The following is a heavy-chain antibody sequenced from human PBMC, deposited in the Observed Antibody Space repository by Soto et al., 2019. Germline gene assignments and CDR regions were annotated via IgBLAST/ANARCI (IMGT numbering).Heavy chain of an antibody. D-gene: IGHD2-21*02. CDR2: ISYDGSNK. J-gene: IGHJ6*02. Sequence: GGSLRLSCAASGFTFSSYGMHWVRLAPGKGLEWVAVISYDGSNKYYADSVKGRFTISRDNSKNTLYLQMNSLRAEDTAVYYCAKDYCGGDCYLRRDYYYCGMDVWGQGTTVTVSS. CDR1: GFTFSSYG. CDR3: AKDYCGGDCYLRRDYYYCGMDV. V-gene: IGHV3-30*18.